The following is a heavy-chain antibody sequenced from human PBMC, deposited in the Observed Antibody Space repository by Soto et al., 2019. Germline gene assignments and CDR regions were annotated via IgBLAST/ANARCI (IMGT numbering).Heavy chain of an antibody. CDR2: ISAYNGNT. D-gene: IGHD2-2*01. Sequence: QVQLVQSGAEVKKPGASVKVSCKASGYTFTSYAISWVRQAPGQGLEWMGWISAYNGNTNYAQKLQGRVTMTTDTSTSKAYMELRSLKSADTAVHSCARYAPPADSWGQGTLVTVSS. J-gene: IGHJ4*02. CDR1: GYTFTSYA. CDR3: ARYAPPADS. V-gene: IGHV1-18*01.